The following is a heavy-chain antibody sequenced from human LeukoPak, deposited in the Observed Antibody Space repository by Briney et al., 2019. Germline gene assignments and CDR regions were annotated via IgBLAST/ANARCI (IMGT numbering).Heavy chain of an antibody. D-gene: IGHD3-10*01. CDR1: GFTFSNHG. V-gene: IGHV3-23*01. J-gene: IGHJ4*02. CDR3: AKDDAWIRFGE. CDR2: ISPSGDIK. Sequence: GGTLRLSCAASGFTFSNHGMNWVRQAPGKGLEWVSGISPSGDIKYYADSVKGRFTISRYNSKKTLYLEVSSLTGEDTAVYYCAKDDAWIRFGEWSQGTLVTVSS.